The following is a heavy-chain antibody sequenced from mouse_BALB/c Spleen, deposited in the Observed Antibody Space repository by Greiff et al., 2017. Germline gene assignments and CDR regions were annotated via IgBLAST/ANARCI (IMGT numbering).Heavy chain of an antibody. CDR1: GYTFTNYW. D-gene: IGHD2-14*01. J-gene: IGHJ4*01. V-gene: IGHV1-63*02. Sequence: VQLQQSGAELVRPGTSVKISCKASGYTFTNYWLGWVKQRPGHGLEWIGDINPDGGYTNYNEKFKGKATLTADTSSSTAYMQLNSLTSEDSAVYFCASLPYRYAYYAMDYWGQGTSVTVSS. CDR2: INPDGGYT. CDR3: ASLPYRYAYYAMDY.